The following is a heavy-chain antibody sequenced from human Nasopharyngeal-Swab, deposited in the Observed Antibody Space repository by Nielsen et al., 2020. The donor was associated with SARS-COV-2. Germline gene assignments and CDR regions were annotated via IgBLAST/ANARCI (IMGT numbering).Heavy chain of an antibody. D-gene: IGHD1-1*01. J-gene: IGHJ4*02. CDR2: ISSTTYTT. CDR1: GFTFSSYS. Sequence: GESLKISCAASGFTFSSYSMNWIRQAPGKGLEWISYISSTTYTTYYVDSVKGRFTISRDNTKNTLYLQMNSLRAEDTAVYYCARDSPWQELDYWGQGTLVTVSS. V-gene: IGHV3-48*04. CDR3: ARDSPWQELDY.